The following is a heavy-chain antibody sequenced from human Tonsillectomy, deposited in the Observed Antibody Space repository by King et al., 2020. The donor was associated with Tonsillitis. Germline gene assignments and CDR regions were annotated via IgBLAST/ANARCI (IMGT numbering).Heavy chain of an antibody. CDR2: ISAYNTNT. V-gene: IGHV1-18*04. CDR1: GYTFTSYG. Sequence: VQLVESGAEVKKPGASVKVSCTASGYTFTSYGFSWVRQAPGQGLEWMGWISAYNTNTNSAQKLQGRVTMTTDTSTTTAYMELRSLRSDDTAVYYCARTAIAAAGPSLDYWGQGTLVTVSS. J-gene: IGHJ4*02. CDR3: ARTAIAAAGPSLDY. D-gene: IGHD6-13*01.